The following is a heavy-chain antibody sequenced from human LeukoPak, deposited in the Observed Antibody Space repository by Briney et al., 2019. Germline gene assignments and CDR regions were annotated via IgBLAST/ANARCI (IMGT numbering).Heavy chain of an antibody. Sequence: PSETLSLTCAVYGGSFSGYYWSWIRQPPGKGLEWIGEINHSGSTNYNPSLKSRVTISVDTSKNQFSLKLSSVTAADTAVYYCARGLRRWFHDAFDIWGQGTMVTVSS. J-gene: IGHJ3*02. CDR1: GGSFSGYY. V-gene: IGHV4-34*01. CDR3: ARGLRRWFHDAFDI. CDR2: INHSGST. D-gene: IGHD3-10*01.